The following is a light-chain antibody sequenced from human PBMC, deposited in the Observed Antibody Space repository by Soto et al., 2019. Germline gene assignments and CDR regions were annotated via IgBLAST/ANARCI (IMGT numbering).Light chain of an antibody. CDR1: QNVGSDY. V-gene: IGKV3-20*01. CDR3: QQYYTSPIT. Sequence: ENVLTQSPGTLSVSPGEGVTLSCRASQNVGSDYLAWYQLKPGQAPRLLIFGASIRATGIPDRFIGSGSGTDFSLTVSRLEPEDFAMYYCQQYYTSPITFGGGTQVEIK. J-gene: IGKJ4*01. CDR2: GAS.